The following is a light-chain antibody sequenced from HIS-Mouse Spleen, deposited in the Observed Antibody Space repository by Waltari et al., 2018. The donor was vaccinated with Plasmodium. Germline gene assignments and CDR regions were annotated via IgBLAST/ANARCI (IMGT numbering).Light chain of an antibody. Sequence: EIVMTQSPATLSVSPGERATLSCRASQSVSSNLACYQQKPGQAPRLLIYGASTRATGIPVRFSVSGSGTEFTLTISSLQSEDFAVYYCQQYNNWSFTFGPGTKVDIK. CDR2: GAS. CDR1: QSVSSN. J-gene: IGKJ3*01. CDR3: QQYNNWSFT. V-gene: IGKV3-15*01.